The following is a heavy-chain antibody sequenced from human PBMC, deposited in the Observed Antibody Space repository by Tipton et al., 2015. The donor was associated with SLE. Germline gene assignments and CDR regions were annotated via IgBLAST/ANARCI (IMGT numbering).Heavy chain of an antibody. V-gene: IGHV4-61*10. D-gene: IGHD3-22*01. CDR2: IYASGST. Sequence: TLSLTCAVSGGSISSGSYPWSWIRKPAGKGLEWIGYIYASGSTHYNPSLKSRVTMSVDTSKNHFSLNLSSVTAAETAVYYCAREAPTYYYDSSGYSSYYYYYMDVWGKGTTVTVSS. CDR3: AREAPTYYYDSSGYSSYYYYYMDV. J-gene: IGHJ6*03. CDR1: GGSISSGSYP.